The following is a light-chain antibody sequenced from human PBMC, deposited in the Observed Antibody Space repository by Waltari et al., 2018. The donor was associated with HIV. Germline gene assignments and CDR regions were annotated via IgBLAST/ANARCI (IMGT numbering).Light chain of an antibody. V-gene: IGLV1-40*01. J-gene: IGLJ2*01. Sequence: SVLTQPPSVSGAPGQRVTIPCPRGGSHIGAGYDVHWYQRLPGSAPKLLIFATINRPSGVPDLFSGSSSGTSASLAITGLQAEDDADYYCQSYDSSLTMVFGGGTKVTVL. CDR2: ATI. CDR1: GSHIGAGYD. CDR3: QSYDSSLTMV.